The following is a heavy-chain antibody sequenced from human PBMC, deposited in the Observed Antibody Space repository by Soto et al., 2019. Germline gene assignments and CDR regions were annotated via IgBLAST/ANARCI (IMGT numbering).Heavy chain of an antibody. D-gene: IGHD2-2*01. CDR2: VYYSGTT. J-gene: IGHJ4*02. V-gene: IGHV4-39*01. Sequence: PSETLCLTCTVSGGSIISSSYYWAWVRQPPGKGLEWIGSVYYSGTTYYNPSLKSRVTISEDTSKNQFSLRLSSVTAADTAVFYCARLIHCKTTSCYFDYWGPGTLVTVSS. CDR3: ARLIHCKTTSCYFDY. CDR1: GGSIISSSYY.